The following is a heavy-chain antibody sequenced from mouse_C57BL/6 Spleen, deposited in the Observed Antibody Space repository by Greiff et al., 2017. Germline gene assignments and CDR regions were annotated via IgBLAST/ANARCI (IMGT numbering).Heavy chain of an antibody. CDR3: AGVAWFAY. CDR1: GYTFTSYW. CDR2: IDPSASYT. V-gene: IGHV1-50*01. J-gene: IGHJ3*01. Sequence: VKQSCKASGYTFTSYWMQWVKQRPGQGLEWIGEIDPSASYTNYNQKFKGKATLTVDTSSTTAYMQLSSLTSEDSAVYYCAGVAWFAYWGQGTLVTVSA.